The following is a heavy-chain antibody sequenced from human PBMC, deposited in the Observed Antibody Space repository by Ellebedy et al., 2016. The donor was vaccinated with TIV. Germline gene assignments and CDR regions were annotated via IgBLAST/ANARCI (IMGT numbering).Heavy chain of an antibody. V-gene: IGHV3-73*01. CDR1: GFTFSGSA. J-gene: IGHJ4*02. CDR3: TRHTTVTMYDY. CDR2: IRSKANSYAT. Sequence: GESLKISXAASGFTFSGSAMHWVRQASGKGLEWVGRIRSKANSYATAYAASVKGRFTISRDDSKNTAYLQMNSLKTEDTAVYYCTRHTTVTMYDYWGQGTLVTVSS. D-gene: IGHD4-17*01.